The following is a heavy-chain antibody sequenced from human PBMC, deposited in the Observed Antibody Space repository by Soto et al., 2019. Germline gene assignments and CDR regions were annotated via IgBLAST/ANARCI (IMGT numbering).Heavy chain of an antibody. CDR2: IYYSGST. V-gene: IGHV4-59*08. CDR3: ARQVYLDY. Sequence: TSETLSLTCTVSGGSISSYYWSWIRQPPGKGLEWIGYIYYSGSTNYNPSLKSRVTISVDTSKNQFSLKLTSVTAADTAVYYCARQVYLDYWGQGTLVTVSS. D-gene: IGHD2-8*01. J-gene: IGHJ4*02. CDR1: GGSISSYY.